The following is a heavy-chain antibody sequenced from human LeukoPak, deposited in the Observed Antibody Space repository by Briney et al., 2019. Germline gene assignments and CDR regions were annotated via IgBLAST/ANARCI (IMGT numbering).Heavy chain of an antibody. Sequence: TGGSLRLSCAASGFTFSSYGMHWVRQAPGKGLEWVSTINGGGVNTHYADSVGGRFTISRDNSKNTLFLQMNSLRDEDTAVYYCAKDLYSNYGPADYWGQGNLVTVSS. J-gene: IGHJ4*02. CDR2: INGGGVNT. CDR3: AKDLYSNYGPADY. CDR1: GFTFSSYG. V-gene: IGHV3-23*01. D-gene: IGHD4-11*01.